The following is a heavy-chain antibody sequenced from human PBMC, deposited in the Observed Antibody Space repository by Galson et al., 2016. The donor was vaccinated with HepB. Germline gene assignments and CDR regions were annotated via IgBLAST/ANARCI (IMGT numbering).Heavy chain of an antibody. Sequence: QSGAEVKKPGESLKISCKGSGYNFGTYWIAWVRQMPGKGLEWMGVIHPGDSDTRYSPSFQGQVTISVDKSITTASLQWSSLKASDTAMYYCARPADKTVYYFDYWGQGTLVTVSS. D-gene: IGHD4-11*01. V-gene: IGHV5-51*01. CDR2: IHPGDSDT. CDR1: GYNFGTYW. J-gene: IGHJ4*02. CDR3: ARPADKTVYYFDY.